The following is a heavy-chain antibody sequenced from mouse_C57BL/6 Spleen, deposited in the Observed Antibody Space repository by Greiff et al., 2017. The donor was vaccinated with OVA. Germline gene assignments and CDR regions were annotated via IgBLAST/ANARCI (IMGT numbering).Heavy chain of an antibody. J-gene: IGHJ3*01. CDR1: GYSFTDYN. D-gene: IGHD1-1*01. CDR3: ARPHYYGSSWFAY. CDR2: INPNYGTT. Sequence: EVQLQQSGPELVKPGASVKISCKASGYSFTDYNMNWVKQSNGKSLEWIGVINPNYGTTSYNQKFKGKATLTVDQSSSTAYMQLNSRTSDDSAVYYCARPHYYGSSWFAYWGQGTLVTVSA. V-gene: IGHV1-39*01.